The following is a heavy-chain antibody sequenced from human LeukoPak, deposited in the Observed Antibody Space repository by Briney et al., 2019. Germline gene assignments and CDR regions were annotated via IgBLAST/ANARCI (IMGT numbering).Heavy chain of an antibody. D-gene: IGHD3-10*01. J-gene: IGHJ4*02. CDR3: ARIQRAYGSGSTVVGY. CDR1: GYTFTGYY. CDR2: INPNSGGT. V-gene: IGHV1-2*02. Sequence: GASVKVSCKASGYTFTGYYMHWVRQAPGQGLEWMGWINPNSGGTNYAQKFQGRVTMTRDTSISTAYMELSRLRSDDTAVYYCARIQRAYGSGSTVVGYWGQGTLVTVSS.